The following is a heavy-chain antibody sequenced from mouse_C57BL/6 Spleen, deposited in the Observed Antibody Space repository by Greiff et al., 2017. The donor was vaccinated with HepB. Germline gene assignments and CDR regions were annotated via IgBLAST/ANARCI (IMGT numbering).Heavy chain of an antibody. V-gene: IGHV1-50*01. CDR1: GYTFTSYW. CDR3: ARGRVLLWFAY. D-gene: IGHD1-1*01. Sequence: QVQLKQPGAELVKPGASVKLSCKASGYTFTSYWMQWVKQRPGQGLEWIGEIDPSDSYTNYNQKFKGKATLTVDTSSSTAYMQLSSLTSEDSAVYYCARGRVLLWFAYWGQGTLVTVSA. J-gene: IGHJ3*01. CDR2: IDPSDSYT.